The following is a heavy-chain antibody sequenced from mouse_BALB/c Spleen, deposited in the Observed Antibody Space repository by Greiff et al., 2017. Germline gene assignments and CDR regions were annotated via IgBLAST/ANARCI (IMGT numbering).Heavy chain of an antibody. J-gene: IGHJ3*01. CDR1: GFSLTSYG. CDR3: ARDRGGNYAFAY. Sequence: VHLVESGPGLVAPSQSLSITCTVSGFSLTSYGVHWVRQPPGKGLEWLGVIWAGGSTNYNSALMSRLSISKDNSKSQVFLKMNSLQTDDTAMYYCARDRGGNYAFAYWGQGTLVTVSA. V-gene: IGHV2-9*02. D-gene: IGHD2-1*01. CDR2: IWAGGST.